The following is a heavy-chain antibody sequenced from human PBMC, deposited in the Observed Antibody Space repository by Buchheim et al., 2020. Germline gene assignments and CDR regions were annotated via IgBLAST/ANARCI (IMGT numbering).Heavy chain of an antibody. D-gene: IGHD2-15*01. Sequence: EVQLVESGGGLVQPGGSLKLSCAASGFMFSDSAVHWVRQASGKGLEWIGHIKSKADTYATAYAASVTGRFTISRDDSKNTAYLQMSSLKAEDTAVYYCTLSGGFDYWGQGTL. CDR2: IKSKADTYAT. V-gene: IGHV3-73*02. CDR1: GFMFSDSA. CDR3: TLSGGFDY. J-gene: IGHJ4*02.